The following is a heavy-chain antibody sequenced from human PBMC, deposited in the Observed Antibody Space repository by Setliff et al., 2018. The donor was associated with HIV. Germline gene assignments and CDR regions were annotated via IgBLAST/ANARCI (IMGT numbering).Heavy chain of an antibody. D-gene: IGHD2-21*02. J-gene: IGHJ4*02. CDR2: NYYSGTT. CDR3: ARQTATGTSATFDS. V-gene: IGHV4-39*07. CDR1: GASISSSSHY. Sequence: SETLSLTCTVSGASISSSSHYWGWIRRPPGKGLEWMGFNYYSGTTYHNPSLRSRVAISLDTSRNQFSLDLSSVTAADTAVYFCARQTATGTSATFDSWGQGSLVTVSS.